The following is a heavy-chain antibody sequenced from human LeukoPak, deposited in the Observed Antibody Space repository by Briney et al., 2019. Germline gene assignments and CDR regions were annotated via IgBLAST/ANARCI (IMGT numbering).Heavy chain of an antibody. Sequence: ASVKVSCKASGYTFTSYGISWVRQAPGQGLEWMGWISAYNGNTNYAQKLQGRVTMTTDTSTSTAYMELRSLRSDDTAVYYCARVDRGYCSGGSCRLDYWGQGTLVTVSS. V-gene: IGHV1-18*01. CDR1: GYTFTSYG. CDR3: ARVDRGYCSGGSCRLDY. D-gene: IGHD2-15*01. CDR2: ISAYNGNT. J-gene: IGHJ4*02.